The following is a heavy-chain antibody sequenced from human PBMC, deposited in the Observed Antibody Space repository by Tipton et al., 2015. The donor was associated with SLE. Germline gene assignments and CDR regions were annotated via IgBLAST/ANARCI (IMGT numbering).Heavy chain of an antibody. CDR2: INHSGST. CDR3: ARGYGWTSYFDY. Sequence: GLVKPSETLSLTCAVYGGSFSGYYWSWIRQPPGKGLEWIGEINHSGSTNYNPSLKSRVTISVDTSKNQFSLKLSSVTAADTAVYYCARGYGWTSYFDYWGQGTLVTVSS. V-gene: IGHV4-34*01. CDR1: GGSFSGYY. D-gene: IGHD6-19*01. J-gene: IGHJ4*02.